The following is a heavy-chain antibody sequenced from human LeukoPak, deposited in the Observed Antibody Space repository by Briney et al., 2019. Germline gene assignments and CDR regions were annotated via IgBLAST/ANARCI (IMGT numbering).Heavy chain of an antibody. Sequence: GGSLRLSCPASGFTFNNYAMIWVRQAPGKGLEWVSGISGSGGSTYYADSAKGRFTISRDNSKNTLYLQMNSLRAEDTAVYYCAKDTQSGSYYGYFDYWGQGTLVTVSS. CDR1: GFTFNNYA. CDR3: AKDTQSGSYYGYFDY. D-gene: IGHD3-10*01. V-gene: IGHV3-23*01. J-gene: IGHJ4*02. CDR2: ISGSGGST.